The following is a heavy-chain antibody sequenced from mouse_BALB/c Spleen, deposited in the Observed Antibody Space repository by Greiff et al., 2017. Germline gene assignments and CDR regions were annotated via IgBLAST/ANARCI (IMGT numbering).Heavy chain of an antibody. CDR1: GFTFSSYT. J-gene: IGHJ3*01. Sequence: EVKLVESGGGLVQPGGSLKLSCAASGFTFSSYTMSWVRQTPEKRLEWVAYISNGGGSTYYPDTVKGRFTISRDNAKNTLYLQMSSLKSEDTAMYYCARREAGWFAYWGQGTLVTVSA. V-gene: IGHV5-12-2*01. CDR2: ISNGGGST. CDR3: ARREAGWFAY.